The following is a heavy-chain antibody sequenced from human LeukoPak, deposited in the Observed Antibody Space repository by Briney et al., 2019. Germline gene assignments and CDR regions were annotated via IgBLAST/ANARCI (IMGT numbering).Heavy chain of an antibody. D-gene: IGHD6-19*01. V-gene: IGHV3-23*01. CDR3: AKDTRSGSYYYYYMDV. Sequence: GGSLRLSCAASGFIFSSHGMNWVRQAPGKGLEWVSGISPSGDITYYADSVKGRFTISRDNSKNTLYLQMNSLRAEDTAVYYCAKDTRSGSYYYYYMDVWGKGTTVTISS. CDR2: ISPSGDIT. CDR1: GFIFSSHG. J-gene: IGHJ6*03.